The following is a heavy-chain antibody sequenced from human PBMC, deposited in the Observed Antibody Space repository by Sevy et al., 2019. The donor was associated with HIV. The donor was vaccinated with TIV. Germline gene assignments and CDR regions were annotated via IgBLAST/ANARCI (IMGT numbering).Heavy chain of an antibody. V-gene: IGHV3-30*04. Sequence: GGSLRLSCAASGFTFSSYAMHWVRQAPGKGLEWVAVISYDGSNKYYADSVKGRFTISRDNSKNTLYLQMNSLRAEDTAVYYCARGISSVRGVLNGAFDIWGQGTMVTVSS. D-gene: IGHD3-10*01. J-gene: IGHJ3*02. CDR3: ARGISSVRGVLNGAFDI. CDR2: ISYDGSNK. CDR1: GFTFSSYA.